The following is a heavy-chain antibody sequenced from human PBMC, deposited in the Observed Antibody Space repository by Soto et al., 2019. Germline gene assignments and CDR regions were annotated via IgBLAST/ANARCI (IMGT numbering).Heavy chain of an antibody. V-gene: IGHV3-74*03. CDR1: GFSFSRFW. D-gene: IGHD5-18*01. J-gene: IGHJ4*02. CDR3: ATLNSFGSDY. Sequence: GGSLRLSCAASGFSFSRFWMHWVRQAPGKGLVWVSRIYSDGSGPMYADSVKGRFTISRDNAKSTLYLQMNSLRAEDTAVYYCATLNSFGSDYWGQGTLVTVSS. CDR2: IYSDGSGP.